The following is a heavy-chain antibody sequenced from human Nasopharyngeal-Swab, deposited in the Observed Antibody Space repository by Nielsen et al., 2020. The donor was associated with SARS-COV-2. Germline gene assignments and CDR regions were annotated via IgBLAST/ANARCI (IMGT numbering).Heavy chain of an antibody. D-gene: IGHD2-21*02. Sequence: SVKVSCKASGGTFISYAISWLRQAPGQGLEWMGGIIPTLGIANYEQKFQGRVTITADKSTSTADMELSSLRSEDTAVYYCAREKAYCGGDCYHWFDPWGQGTLVTVSS. J-gene: IGHJ5*02. V-gene: IGHV1-69*10. CDR2: IIPTLGIA. CDR3: AREKAYCGGDCYHWFDP. CDR1: GGTFISYA.